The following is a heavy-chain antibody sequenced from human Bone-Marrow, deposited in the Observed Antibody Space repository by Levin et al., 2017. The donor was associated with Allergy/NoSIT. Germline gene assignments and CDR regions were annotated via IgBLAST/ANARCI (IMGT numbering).Heavy chain of an antibody. Sequence: SGPTLVKPTQTLTLTCTFSGFSLSSNGVGVGWIRQAPGKALEWLALIYWDDDKRYSPSLKSRLNIPMDTSNNQVFLTMTNSAPVDTGTYDGAHNKFWFGEFPFDFWGRGSLVTVSS. D-gene: IGHD3-10*01. CDR3: AHNKFWFGEFPFDF. CDR1: GFSLSSNGVG. CDR2: IYWDDDK. V-gene: IGHV2-5*02. J-gene: IGHJ4*02.